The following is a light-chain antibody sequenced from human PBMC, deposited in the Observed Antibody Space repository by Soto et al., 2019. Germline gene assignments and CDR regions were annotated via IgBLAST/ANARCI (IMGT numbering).Light chain of an antibody. J-gene: IGLJ1*01. Sequence: QSVLTQSASVSGSPGQSITISCTGTSSDVGSYNHVSWYQQHPGEVPKLIIFNVNDRPSGVSNRFSGSKSGNTASLTISGLQAEDGADYYCSSFTSSTTYVFGTGTKVTVL. CDR3: SSFTSSTTYV. CDR2: NVN. CDR1: SSDVGSYNH. V-gene: IGLV2-14*01.